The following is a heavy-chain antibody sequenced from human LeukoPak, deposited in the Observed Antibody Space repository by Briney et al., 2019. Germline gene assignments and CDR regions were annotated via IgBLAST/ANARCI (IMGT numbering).Heavy chain of an antibody. J-gene: IGHJ4*02. V-gene: IGHV1-46*01. D-gene: IGHD2-15*01. Sequence: GASVKVSRKASGYTFSGSYIHWVRQAPGQGLEWMGIINPSGGSTSYAQKFQGRVTMTRDTSTSTVYMELSSLRSEDTAVYYCARDLPNCSGGSCYSSNYFDYWGQGTLVTVSS. CDR1: GYTFSGSY. CDR2: INPSGGST. CDR3: ARDLPNCSGGSCYSSNYFDY.